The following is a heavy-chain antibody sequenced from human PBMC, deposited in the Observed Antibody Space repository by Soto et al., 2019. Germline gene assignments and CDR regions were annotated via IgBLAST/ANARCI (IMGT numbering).Heavy chain of an antibody. CDR2: IKSKTDGGTT. Sequence: EVQLVESGGGLVKPGGSLRLSCAASGFTFSNAWMSWVRQAPGKGLEWVGRIKSKTDGGTTDYAAPVKGRFTISRNDSKNTPYLQMNSLKTEDTAVYYCTTDTTVTTADKRFDPWGQGTLVTVSS. D-gene: IGHD4-17*01. CDR3: TTDTTVTTADKRFDP. V-gene: IGHV3-15*01. J-gene: IGHJ5*02. CDR1: GFTFSNAW.